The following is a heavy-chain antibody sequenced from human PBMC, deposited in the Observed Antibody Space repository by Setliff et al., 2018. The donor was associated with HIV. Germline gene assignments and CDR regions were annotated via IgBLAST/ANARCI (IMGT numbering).Heavy chain of an antibody. V-gene: IGHV3-66*02. D-gene: IGHD2-15*01. CDR3: ARSQGIGNYHMDV. Sequence: GGSLRLSCAASGFTVSTYYMSWVRQAPGKGLEWVSTIYSGGSTYHADSVKGRFTLSRDTSKNTLFLQMNSLRPEDAAVYYCARSQGIGNYHMDVWGTGTTVTVSS. CDR2: IYSGGST. J-gene: IGHJ6*03. CDR1: GFTVSTYY.